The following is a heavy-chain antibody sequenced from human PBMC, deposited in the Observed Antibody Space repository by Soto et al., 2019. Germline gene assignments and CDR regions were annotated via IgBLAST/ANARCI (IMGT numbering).Heavy chain of an antibody. J-gene: IGHJ4*02. CDR1: GGSISSNY. CDR3: ARYRREAVAGYTLDN. V-gene: IGHV4-59*01. D-gene: IGHD6-13*01. CDR2: VYNSGST. Sequence: SETLSLTCTVSGGSISSNYWTWIRQPPGKGLEWIGYVYNSGSTNYNPSLKSRATISEDTSKSQFSLKVNSMTAADTAVYYCARYRREAVAGYTLDNWGQGILVT.